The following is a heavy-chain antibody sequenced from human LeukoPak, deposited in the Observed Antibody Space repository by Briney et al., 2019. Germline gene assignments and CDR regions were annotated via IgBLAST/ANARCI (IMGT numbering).Heavy chain of an antibody. CDR3: ARDNYDSSGYYFD. J-gene: IGHJ4*02. CDR2: ISSSGSTT. Sequence: GGSLRLSCAASGFTFSTYTMNWVRQAPGKGLEWVSYISSSGSTTHYADSVKGRFTISRDNAKKSLYLQMNSLRAEDTAVYYCARDNYDSSGYYFDWGQGTLVTVSS. V-gene: IGHV3-48*04. D-gene: IGHD3-22*01. CDR1: GFTFSTYT.